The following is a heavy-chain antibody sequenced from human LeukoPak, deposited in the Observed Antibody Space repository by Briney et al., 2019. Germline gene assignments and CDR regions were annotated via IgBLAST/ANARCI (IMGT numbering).Heavy chain of an antibody. V-gene: IGHV3-23*01. J-gene: IGHJ4*02. Sequence: GGSLRLSCAVSGFTFSDHYMDWVRQAPGKGLEWVSSISGSYGTTYYADSVKGRFTISRDNSKNTLYLQMNSLRAEDTALYYCAKGNIAELPAAPYYWGQGTLVTVSS. D-gene: IGHD2-2*01. CDR2: ISGSYGTT. CDR1: GFTFSDHY. CDR3: AKGNIAELPAAPYY.